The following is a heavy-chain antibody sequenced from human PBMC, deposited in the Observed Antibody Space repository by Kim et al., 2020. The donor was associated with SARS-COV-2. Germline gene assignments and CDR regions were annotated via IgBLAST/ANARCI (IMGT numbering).Heavy chain of an antibody. J-gene: IGHJ4*02. Sequence: GGSLRLSCAASGFTFSSYWMSWVRQAPGKGLEWVANIKQDGSEKYYVDSVKGRFTISRDNAKNSLYLQMNSLRAEDTAVYYCARVGGITMVRGYVLFDYWGQGTLVTVSS. V-gene: IGHV3-7*01. CDR1: GFTFSSYW. D-gene: IGHD3-10*01. CDR2: IKQDGSEK. CDR3: ARVGGITMVRGYVLFDY.